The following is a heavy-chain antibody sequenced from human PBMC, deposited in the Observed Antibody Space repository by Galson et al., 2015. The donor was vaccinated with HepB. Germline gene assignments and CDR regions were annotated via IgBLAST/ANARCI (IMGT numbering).Heavy chain of an antibody. CDR3: ARETDDSSGYYYWGFDY. J-gene: IGHJ4*02. CDR1: GYTFTSYG. V-gene: IGHV1-18*01. CDR2: ISAYNGNT. D-gene: IGHD3-22*01. Sequence: SVKVSCKASGYTFTSYGISWVRQAPGQGLEWMGWISAYNGNTNYAQKLQGRVTMTTDTSTSTAYMELRSLRSDDTAVYYCARETDDSSGYYYWGFDYWGQGTLVTVSS.